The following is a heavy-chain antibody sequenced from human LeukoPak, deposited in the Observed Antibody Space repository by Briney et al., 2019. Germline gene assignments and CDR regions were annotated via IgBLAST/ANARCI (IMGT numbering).Heavy chain of an antibody. CDR1: GYSISSGYW. Sequence: SETLSLTCVVSGYSISSGYWWSWVRQPSGKGLEWIGEIHHDGDTNYNPSLKSRVTISVDKSKNHFSLNLSSVTATDTAVYLCARNAVYSADYWGQGTLVTVSS. CDR3: ARNAVYSADY. CDR2: IHHDGDT. D-gene: IGHD5/OR15-5a*01. J-gene: IGHJ4*02. V-gene: IGHV4-4*02.